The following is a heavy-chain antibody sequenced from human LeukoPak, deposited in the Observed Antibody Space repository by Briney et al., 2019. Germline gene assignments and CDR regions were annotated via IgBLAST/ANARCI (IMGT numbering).Heavy chain of an antibody. J-gene: IGHJ3*02. CDR3: TTDRRRWGYSYVSPENAFDI. CDR1: GFTFDDYG. D-gene: IGHD5-18*01. Sequence: GGSLRLSCAASGFTFDDYGMSWVRQAPGKGLEWVGRIKSKTDGGTTDYAAPVKGRFTISRDDSKNTLYLQMNSLKTEDTAVYYCTTDRRRWGYSYVSPENAFDIWGQGTMVTVSS. CDR2: IKSKTDGGTT. V-gene: IGHV3-15*01.